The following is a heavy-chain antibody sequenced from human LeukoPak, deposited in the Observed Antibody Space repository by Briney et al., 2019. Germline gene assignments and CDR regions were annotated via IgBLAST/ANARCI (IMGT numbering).Heavy chain of an antibody. Sequence: GGSLRLSCAASGFDFSTYAMNWVRQAPGKGLEWVSSISSNGNYIYYGDSVKGRFTVSRDNAKNSVYLQMNSQRAEDTAVYYCAELGITMIGGAWGKGTTVTISS. CDR1: GFDFSTYA. D-gene: IGHD3-10*02. CDR3: AELGITMIGGA. J-gene: IGHJ6*04. CDR2: ISSNGNYI. V-gene: IGHV3-21*01.